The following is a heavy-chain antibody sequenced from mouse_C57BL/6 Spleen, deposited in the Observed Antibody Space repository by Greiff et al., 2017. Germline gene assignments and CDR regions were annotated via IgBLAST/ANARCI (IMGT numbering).Heavy chain of an antibody. CDR3: AREGIYDGYYDAMDY. V-gene: IGHV1-72*01. Sequence: QVQLQQPGAELVKPGASVKLSCKASGYTFTSYWMHWVKQRPGRGLEWIGRIHPNSGGTKYNEKFKSKATLTVDKSSSTAYMQLSSLTSEDSAVYYCAREGIYDGYYDAMDYWGQGTSVTVAA. D-gene: IGHD2-3*01. J-gene: IGHJ4*01. CDR1: GYTFTSYW. CDR2: IHPNSGGT.